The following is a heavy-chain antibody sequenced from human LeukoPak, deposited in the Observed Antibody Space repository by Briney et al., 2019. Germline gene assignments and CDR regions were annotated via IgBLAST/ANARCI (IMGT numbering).Heavy chain of an antibody. Sequence: ASVKVSCKASGYTFTSYDINWVRQATGQGLEWMGWMNPNSGNTGYAQKFQGRVTMTRNTSISTAYMELSSLRSEDTAVYYCAREQSSYDFWSGFYYYYGVDVWGQGTTVTVSS. J-gene: IGHJ6*02. CDR1: GYTFTSYD. D-gene: IGHD3-3*01. V-gene: IGHV1-8*01. CDR3: AREQSSYDFWSGFYYYYGVDV. CDR2: MNPNSGNT.